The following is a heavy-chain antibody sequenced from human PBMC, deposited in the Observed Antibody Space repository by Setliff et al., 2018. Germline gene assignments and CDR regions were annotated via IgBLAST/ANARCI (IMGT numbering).Heavy chain of an antibody. V-gene: IGHV1-69*05. Sequence: SVKVSCKASGGTFSNYGISWVRQAPGQGLEWMGGTIPMFGTRNYARKFQGRVTIITDESTTTAYMELSSLRSDDTAVYYCAREGVDSRSSTDYRYYMDVWGKGTTVTVSS. CDR1: GGTFSNYG. J-gene: IGHJ6*03. CDR2: TIPMFGTR. D-gene: IGHD3-22*01. CDR3: AREGVDSRSSTDYRYYMDV.